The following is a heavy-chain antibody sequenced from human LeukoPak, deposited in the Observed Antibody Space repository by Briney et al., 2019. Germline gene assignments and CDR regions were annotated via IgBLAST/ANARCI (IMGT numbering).Heavy chain of an antibody. CDR3: AVGYSYGSHQVDAFDI. J-gene: IGHJ3*02. CDR2: IYYSGCT. CDR1: GGSISSGGYY. D-gene: IGHD5-18*01. Sequence: SQTLSLTCTVSGGSISSGGYYWSWIRQHPGKGPEWIGYIYYSGCTYYNPSLKSRVTISVDTSKNQFSLKLSSVTAADTAVYYCAVGYSYGSHQVDAFDIWGQGTMVTVSS. V-gene: IGHV4-31*03.